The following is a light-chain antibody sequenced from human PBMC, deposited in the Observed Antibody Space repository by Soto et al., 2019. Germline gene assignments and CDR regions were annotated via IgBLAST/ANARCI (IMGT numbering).Light chain of an antibody. V-gene: IGKV3-20*01. Sequence: EIVLTQSPGTLSLSPGERATLSCRASQSVSSSYLAWYQQKPGQAPRLLIYGASSRATGIPDRFSGNGSGTDVTLTISRLEPEDFAVYYCQQYGSSPGTFGQGTKVEIK. CDR1: QSVSSSY. CDR3: QQYGSSPGT. CDR2: GAS. J-gene: IGKJ1*01.